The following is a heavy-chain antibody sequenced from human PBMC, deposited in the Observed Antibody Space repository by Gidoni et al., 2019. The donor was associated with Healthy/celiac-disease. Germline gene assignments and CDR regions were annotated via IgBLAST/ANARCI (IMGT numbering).Heavy chain of an antibody. CDR3: ARDAGFPYGSGSDYSLDY. V-gene: IGHV1-2*04. D-gene: IGHD3-10*01. J-gene: IGHJ4*02. CDR1: GYTFTGYY. Sequence: QVQLVQSGAEVKKPGASVKVSCKASGYTFTGYYMHWVRQAPGQGLEWMGWINPNSGGTNYAQKFQGWVTMTRDTSISTAYMELSRLRSDDTAVYYCARDAGFPYGSGSDYSLDYWGQGTLVTVSS. CDR2: INPNSGGT.